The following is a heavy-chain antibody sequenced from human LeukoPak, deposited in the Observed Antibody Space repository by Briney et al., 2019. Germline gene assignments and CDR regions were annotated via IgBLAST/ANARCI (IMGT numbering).Heavy chain of an antibody. Sequence: PGGSLRLSCAASGFTFNDYAMHWVRQAPGRGMERVALIAYDGNNRYYADSVKGRFTISRDNSKNTLYLHMNSLRDEDTAIYSCARAPYRSGWYYFDFWGQGTLVTVSS. CDR3: ARAPYRSGWYYFDF. CDR2: IAYDGNNR. D-gene: IGHD6-19*01. CDR1: GFTFNDYA. V-gene: IGHV3-30-3*01. J-gene: IGHJ4*02.